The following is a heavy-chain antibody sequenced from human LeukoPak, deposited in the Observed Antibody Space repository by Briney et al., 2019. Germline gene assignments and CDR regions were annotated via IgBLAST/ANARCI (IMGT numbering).Heavy chain of an antibody. V-gene: IGHV1-69*13. Sequence: SVKVSCKASGGTFSSYAISWVRQAPGQGLEWMGGIIPIFGTANYAQKFQGRVTITADESTSTAYMELSSLRSEDTAVYYCARAATVVTYYYYGMDVWGQGTTVTVSS. D-gene: IGHD4-23*01. CDR2: IIPIFGTA. CDR1: GGTFSSYA. CDR3: ARAATVVTYYYYGMDV. J-gene: IGHJ6*02.